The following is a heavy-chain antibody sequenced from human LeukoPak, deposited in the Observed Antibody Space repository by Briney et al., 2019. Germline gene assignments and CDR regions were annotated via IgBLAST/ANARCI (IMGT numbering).Heavy chain of an antibody. CDR3: ARDRSQNWFDP. CDR1: NGSISSYY. Sequence: SETLSLTCTVSNGSISSYYWSWIRQPPGKGLEWIGYIYSSGSTNYNPSLRSRVTISVDTSKNQFSLKLSSVTAADTAVYYCARDRSQNWFDPWGQGTLVTVSS. CDR2: IYSSGST. J-gene: IGHJ5*02. V-gene: IGHV4-59*01.